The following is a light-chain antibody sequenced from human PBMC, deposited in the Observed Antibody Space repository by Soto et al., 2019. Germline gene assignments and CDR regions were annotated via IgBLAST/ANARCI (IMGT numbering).Light chain of an antibody. CDR1: SSDVGGYNY. V-gene: IGLV2-14*03. CDR2: DVS. J-gene: IGLJ2*01. Sequence: QSALTQPASVSGSPGQSIAISCTGTSSDVGGYNYVSWYQQHPGKAPKLIIYDVSSRPSGVSDRFSGSKSVHTASLTISGIQAEDEADYYCSSYTSSSTLVFGGGTKLTVL. CDR3: SSYTSSSTLV.